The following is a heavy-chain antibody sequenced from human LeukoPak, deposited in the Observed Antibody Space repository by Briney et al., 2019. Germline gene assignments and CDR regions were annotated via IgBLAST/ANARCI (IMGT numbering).Heavy chain of an antibody. J-gene: IGHJ6*03. CDR3: ARHSFYYYYMDV. Sequence: GASVKVSCKASGGTFSSYAISWMRQAPGQGLEWMGGVIPIFGTANYAQKFQGRVTITTDESTSTAYMELSSLRSEDTAVYYCARHSFYYYYMDVWGKGTTVTVSS. CDR1: GGTFSSYA. D-gene: IGHD2-15*01. V-gene: IGHV1-69*05. CDR2: VIPIFGTA.